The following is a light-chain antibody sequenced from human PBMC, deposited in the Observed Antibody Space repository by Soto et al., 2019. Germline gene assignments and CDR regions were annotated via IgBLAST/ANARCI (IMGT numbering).Light chain of an antibody. V-gene: IGKV3-20*01. CDR1: QSVSSSY. CDR2: GTS. CDR3: QQHGASPIT. Sequence: EIVLTQSPGTLSLSPGERATLSCRASQSVSSSYLAWYQQKPGQAPRLLIYGTSSRAAGIPARFRGSGSGTDFTLTIDSLEPEDFAVYYCQQHGASPITFGQGTRLEIK. J-gene: IGKJ5*01.